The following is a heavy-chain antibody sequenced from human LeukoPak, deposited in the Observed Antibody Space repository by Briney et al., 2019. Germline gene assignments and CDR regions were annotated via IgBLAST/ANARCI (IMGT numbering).Heavy chain of an antibody. CDR3: ARGRWLRLFDY. V-gene: IGHV3-66*01. J-gene: IGHJ4*02. CDR2: IYAGGSA. Sequence: GGSLRLSCAASGFTVSSNYMSWVRQAPGKGLEWVSIIYAGGSAYYADSVRGRLTISRDDSKNTLYLQMNSLRAEDTAVYYCARGRWLRLFDYWGQGTLVTVSS. D-gene: IGHD5-24*01. CDR1: GFTVSSNY.